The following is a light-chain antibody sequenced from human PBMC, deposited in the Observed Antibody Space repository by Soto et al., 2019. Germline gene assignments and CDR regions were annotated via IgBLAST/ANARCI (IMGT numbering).Light chain of an antibody. Sequence: DIVMTQSPLSLPVTPGEPASISCRSSQSLLHSNENNYLDWYLQKPGQSPQLLLYLASNRASGVPDRFSGSGLGTDFTLKISRVEAEDVGVYYCMQALQTPITFGQGTRLEIK. J-gene: IGKJ5*01. CDR3: MQALQTPIT. V-gene: IGKV2-28*01. CDR2: LAS. CDR1: QSLLHSNENNY.